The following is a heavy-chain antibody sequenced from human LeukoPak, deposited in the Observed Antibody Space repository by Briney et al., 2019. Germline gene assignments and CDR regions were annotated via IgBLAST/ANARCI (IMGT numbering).Heavy chain of an antibody. Sequence: VASVKVSCKASGYTFTGYYIHWGRQAPGQGLEWMGGINPNSGVTNYTQNFQGRVSMTSDTSISTAYMELSRLRSDDTAVYYCARDLRYYGSGSYYPNYYMDVWRKGTTVPVSS. J-gene: IGHJ6*03. CDR1: GYTFTGYY. D-gene: IGHD3-10*01. CDR2: INPNSGVT. V-gene: IGHV1-2*02. CDR3: ARDLRYYGSGSYYPNYYMDV.